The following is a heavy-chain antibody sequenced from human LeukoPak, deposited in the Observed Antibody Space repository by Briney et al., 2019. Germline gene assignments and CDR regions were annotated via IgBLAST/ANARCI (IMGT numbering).Heavy chain of an antibody. CDR3: AKEGWLS. D-gene: IGHD5-24*01. J-gene: IGHJ5*02. CDR1: GFTLSNKL. V-gene: IGHV3-23*01. Sequence: GGSLRLSCAASGFTLSNKLMSWVRQAPGKGLEWVSTIHGDGTIFYADSLKGRFTISRDNSRNTLYLQMNSLRVEDSALYYCAKEGWLSWGQGTLVTVSS. CDR2: IHGDGTI.